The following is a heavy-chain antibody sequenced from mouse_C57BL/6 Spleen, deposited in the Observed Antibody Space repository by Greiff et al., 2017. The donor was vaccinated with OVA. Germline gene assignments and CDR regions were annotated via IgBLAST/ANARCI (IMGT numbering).Heavy chain of an antibody. CDR1: GFTFTDYY. CDR3: ARSSSSLDY. CDR2: IRNKANGYTT. Sequence: EVKLEESGGGLVQPGGSLSLSCAASGFTFTDYYMSWVRQPPGKALEWLGFIRNKANGYTTEYSASVKGRFTISRDNSQSILYLQMNALRAEDSATYYCARSSSSLDYWGQGTTLTVSS. J-gene: IGHJ2*01. D-gene: IGHD1-1*01. V-gene: IGHV7-3*01.